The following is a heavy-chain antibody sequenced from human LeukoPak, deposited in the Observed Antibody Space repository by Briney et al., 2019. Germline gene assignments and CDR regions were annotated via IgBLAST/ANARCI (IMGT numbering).Heavy chain of an antibody. CDR1: GFIFSSYW. CDR2: IKQDGSEK. CDR3: ARDYPYDYVWGSYPVY. J-gene: IGHJ4*02. Sequence: GGSLRLSCAASGFIFSSYWMSWVRQARGKGLEWVVNIKQDGSEKYYVDSVKGRFTISRDNAKNSLYLQMNSLRAEDTAVYYCARDYPYDYVWGSYPVYWGQGSLVTVSS. D-gene: IGHD3-16*02. V-gene: IGHV3-7*01.